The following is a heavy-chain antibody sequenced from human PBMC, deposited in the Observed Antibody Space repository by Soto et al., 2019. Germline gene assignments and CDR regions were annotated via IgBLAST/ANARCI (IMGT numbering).Heavy chain of an antibody. CDR2: ISASDGST. D-gene: IGHD3-22*01. CDR3: AKMNNYYDCSAYHNGAQITGYCFDY. CDR1: KFTFSSYA. J-gene: IGHJ4*02. V-gene: IGHV3-23*01. Sequence: EVQLLESGGDLVQPGGSLRLSCAASKFTFSSYAMSWVRQAPGKGLEWVSGISASDGSTYYADSVRGRFTISRDDPKNTLYLQMNSLRAEDTAVYYCAKMNNYYDCSAYHNGAQITGYCFDYWGQGTLVAVSS.